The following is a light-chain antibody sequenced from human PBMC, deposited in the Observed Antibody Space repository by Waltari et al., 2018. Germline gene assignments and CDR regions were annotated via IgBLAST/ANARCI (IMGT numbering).Light chain of an antibody. CDR3: CAYRGTSTWM. Sequence: QSALTQPASVSGSPGQSITISCTATSRDVVAYNSVSWYQHHPGKAPTLILYDVSTRPSGVSNPFSGSKSGNTASLTISGLQAEDEADYYCCAYRGTSTWMFGGGTKVTVL. CDR1: SRDVVAYNS. J-gene: IGLJ3*02. V-gene: IGLV2-14*03. CDR2: DVS.